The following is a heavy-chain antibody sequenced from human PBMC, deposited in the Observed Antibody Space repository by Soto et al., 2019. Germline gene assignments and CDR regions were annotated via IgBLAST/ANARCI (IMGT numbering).Heavy chain of an antibody. CDR1: ACRLSLYA. CDR2: ISKDGSHK. CDR3: ARSRSGAVADSFDF. Sequence: LRLFCTAAACRLSLYAIHWVRRAPGKGLEWVAVISKDGSHKYYLDSVKGRFTISRDNSKNILYLQMNSLRDEDTAVYYCARSRSGAVADSFDFWGQGTLVTVSS. V-gene: IGHV3-30*04. D-gene: IGHD3-10*01. J-gene: IGHJ4*02.